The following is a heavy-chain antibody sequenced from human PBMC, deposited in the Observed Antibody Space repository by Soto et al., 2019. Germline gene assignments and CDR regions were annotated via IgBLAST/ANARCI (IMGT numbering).Heavy chain of an antibody. V-gene: IGHV4-34*01. Sequence: SETLSLTCAVYGGSFSGYYWSWMRQPPGKGLEWIGEINHSGSTNYNPSLKSRVTISVDTSKNQFSLKLSSVTAADTAVYYCARDRGLVLKGNWFDPWGQGTLVTVSS. J-gene: IGHJ5*02. CDR3: ARDRGLVLKGNWFDP. CDR1: GGSFSGYY. D-gene: IGHD6-19*01. CDR2: INHSGST.